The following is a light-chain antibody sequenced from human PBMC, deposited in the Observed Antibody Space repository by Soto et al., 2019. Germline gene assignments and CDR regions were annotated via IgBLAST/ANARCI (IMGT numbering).Light chain of an antibody. Sequence: QSALTQPASVSGSPGQSITISCTRTSSDVGGYNYVSWYQQHPGKAPKVMIYEVSNRPSGVSNRCSGSKSGNTASLTISGLQAEDEADYYCSSYTSSSTLVVFGGGTKLTVL. CDR2: EVS. J-gene: IGLJ2*01. V-gene: IGLV2-14*01. CDR1: SSDVGGYNY. CDR3: SSYTSSSTLVV.